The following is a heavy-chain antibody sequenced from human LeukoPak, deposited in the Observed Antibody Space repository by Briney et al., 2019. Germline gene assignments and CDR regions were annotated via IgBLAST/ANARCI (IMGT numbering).Heavy chain of an antibody. CDR2: SSGYNGNT. V-gene: IGHV1-18*01. J-gene: IGHJ4*02. CDR3: ARGNYCSGGSCYDGAFDY. CDR1: GYTFTSYG. Sequence: ASVKVSCKASGYTFTSYGISWVRQAPGQGLEWMGWSSGYNGNTNYAQKLQGRVTTTTDTSTSTAYMELRRLRSDDTAVYYCARGNYCSGGSCYDGAFDYWGQGTLVTVSS. D-gene: IGHD2-15*01.